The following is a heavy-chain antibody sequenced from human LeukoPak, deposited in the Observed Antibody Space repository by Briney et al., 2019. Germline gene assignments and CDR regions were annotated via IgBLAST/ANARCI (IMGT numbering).Heavy chain of an antibody. CDR3: AKRGPGTYSGYDLWD. Sequence: GGSLRLSCAASGFTFSSYAMSWVRQAPGKGLEWVSAISGSGGSTYYADSVKGRFTISRDNSKNTLYLRMNGLRAEDTAVYYCAKRGPGTYSGYDLWDWGQGTLVTVSS. V-gene: IGHV3-23*01. CDR2: ISGSGGST. J-gene: IGHJ4*02. CDR1: GFTFSSYA. D-gene: IGHD5-12*01.